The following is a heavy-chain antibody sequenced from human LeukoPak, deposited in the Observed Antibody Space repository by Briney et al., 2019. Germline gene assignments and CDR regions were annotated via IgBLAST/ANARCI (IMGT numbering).Heavy chain of an antibody. J-gene: IGHJ4*02. Sequence: ASVKVSFKASGYTFTGYYIHWVRQAPGQGLEWMGWINPNSGGTNYAQKFQGRVTMTRDTSISTAYMELSRLRSDDTAVYYCARDLGLDYYFDYWGQGTLVTVSS. D-gene: IGHD3/OR15-3a*01. V-gene: IGHV1-2*02. CDR1: GYTFTGYY. CDR3: ARDLGLDYYFDY. CDR2: INPNSGGT.